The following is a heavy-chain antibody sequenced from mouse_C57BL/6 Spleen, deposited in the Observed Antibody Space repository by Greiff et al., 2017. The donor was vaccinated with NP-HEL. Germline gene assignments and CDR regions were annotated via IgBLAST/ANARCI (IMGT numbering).Heavy chain of an antibody. CDR3: ARDSYGSSLYY. J-gene: IGHJ2*01. V-gene: IGHV3-6*01. D-gene: IGHD1-1*01. Sequence: ESGPGLVKPSQSLSLTCSVTGYSITSGYYWNWIRQFPGNKLEWMGYISYDGSNNYNPSLKNRISITRDTSKNQFFLKLNSVTTEDTATYYCARDSYGSSLYYWGQGTTLTVSS. CDR1: GYSITSGYY. CDR2: ISYDGSN.